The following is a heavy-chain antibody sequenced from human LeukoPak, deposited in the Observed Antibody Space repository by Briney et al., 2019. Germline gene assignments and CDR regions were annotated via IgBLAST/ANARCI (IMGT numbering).Heavy chain of an antibody. CDR3: AREHIVVVPAAIGTDYGMDV. Sequence: ASVTVSRKASGYTFTSYGISWVRQAPGQGLEWMGWISAYNGNTNYAQKLQGRVTMTTDTSTSTAYMELRSLRSDDTAVYYCAREHIVVVPAAIGTDYGMDVWGQGATVSASS. J-gene: IGHJ6*02. D-gene: IGHD2-2*02. V-gene: IGHV1-18*01. CDR2: ISAYNGNT. CDR1: GYTFTSYG.